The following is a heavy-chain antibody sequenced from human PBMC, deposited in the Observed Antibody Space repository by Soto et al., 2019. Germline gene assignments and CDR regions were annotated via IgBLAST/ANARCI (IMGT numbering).Heavy chain of an antibody. CDR2: ISDSGGGT. CDR1: GFTFSTCA. J-gene: IGHJ4*02. Sequence: GGSLRLSCAASGFTFSTCAMGWVRQAPGKGLEWVSGISDSGGGTYYADSVKGRFTISRDNPKNTLYLQMNSLRADDTAVYYCAKCAVTLTTHNDYWGQGTLVTVSS. D-gene: IGHD4-17*01. V-gene: IGHV3-23*01. CDR3: AKCAVTLTTHNDY.